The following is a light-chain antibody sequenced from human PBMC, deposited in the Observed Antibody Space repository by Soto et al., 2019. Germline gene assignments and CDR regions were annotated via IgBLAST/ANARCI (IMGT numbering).Light chain of an antibody. CDR3: SSYTSSNTWV. V-gene: IGLV2-14*01. J-gene: IGLJ3*02. Sequence: QSALTQPASVSGSPGQSITISCTGTSSDVGGYNHVSWYQQHPNKAPKLMIYEVINRPSGVSNRFSGSKSANTASLTISGLQSEDEADYYCSSYTSSNTWVFGGGTKLTVL. CDR1: SSDVGGYNH. CDR2: EVI.